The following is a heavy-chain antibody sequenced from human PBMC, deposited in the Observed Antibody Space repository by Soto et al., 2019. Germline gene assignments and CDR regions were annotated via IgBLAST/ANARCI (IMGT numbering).Heavy chain of an antibody. CDR2: TYYRSKWYN. V-gene: IGHV6-1*01. Sequence: SQTISRTGVVSGDSVSSDSVAWNWIRQSPSRGLEWLGRTYYRSKWYNDYAVSVKSRITINSDTSKNQFSLHLNSVTPEDTAVYYCARDQTYNNRPKWFAPWGQRTLVTVSS. CDR3: ARDQTYNNRPKWFAP. D-gene: IGHD1-1*01. CDR1: GDSVSSDSVA. J-gene: IGHJ5*02.